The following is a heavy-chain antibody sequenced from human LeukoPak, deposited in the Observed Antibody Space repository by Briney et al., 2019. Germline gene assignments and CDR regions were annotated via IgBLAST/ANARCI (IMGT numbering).Heavy chain of an antibody. CDR1: GGTFSSYA. Sequence: SVKVSCKASGGTFSSYAISWVRQAPGQGLEWMGGIIPIFGTANYAQKFQGRVTITADKSTSTAYMELSSLRSEDTAVYYCAITPGALYGGNNYYYYYMDVWGKGTTVTVSS. D-gene: IGHD4-23*01. J-gene: IGHJ6*03. V-gene: IGHV1-69*06. CDR2: IIPIFGTA. CDR3: AITPGALYGGNNYYYYYMDV.